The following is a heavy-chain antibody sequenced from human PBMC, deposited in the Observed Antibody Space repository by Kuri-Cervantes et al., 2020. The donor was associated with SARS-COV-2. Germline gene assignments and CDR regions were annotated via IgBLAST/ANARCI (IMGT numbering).Heavy chain of an antibody. CDR2: IYYSGST. Sequence: SETLSLTCTVSGGSISSSSYYWGWISQPPGKGLEWIGSIYYSGSTYYNPSLKSRATISVDTSKNQFSLKLSSVTAADTAVYYCARQGTGYYGSGSYYYYYYGMDVWGQGTTVTDSS. J-gene: IGHJ6*02. D-gene: IGHD3-10*01. CDR1: GGSISSSSYY. CDR3: ARQGTGYYGSGSYYYYYYGMDV. V-gene: IGHV4-39*01.